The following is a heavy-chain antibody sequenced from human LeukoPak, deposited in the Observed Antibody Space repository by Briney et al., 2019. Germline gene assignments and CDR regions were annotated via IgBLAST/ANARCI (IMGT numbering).Heavy chain of an antibody. J-gene: IGHJ4*02. V-gene: IGHV4-38-2*02. CDR1: GYSISSGYF. D-gene: IGHD2-21*02. Sequence: PSETLFLTCTVSGYSISSGYFWGWMRQPPGKGLEWIGSIYHSVTTHYNPSLKSRVTISLDTSKNQFSLKLSSVTAADTAVYYCARAYCVGDCSVLHIYFDNWGQGTLVTVSS. CDR2: IYHSVTT. CDR3: ARAYCVGDCSVLHIYFDN.